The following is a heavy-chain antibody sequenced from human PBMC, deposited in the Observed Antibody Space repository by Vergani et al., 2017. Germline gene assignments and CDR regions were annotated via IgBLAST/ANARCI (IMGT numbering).Heavy chain of an antibody. V-gene: IGHV5-51*01. J-gene: IGHJ3*02. CDR3: ARQGGEMAPDLGIWSAFDI. CDR1: GYCFTSYW. CDR2: IYPGDSDT. D-gene: IGHD5-24*01. Sequence: EVQLVQSGAEVKKPGESLKISCKGSGYCFTSYWIGWVRQMPGKGLEWMGIIYPGDSDTRYSPSFQGQVTISADKSISTAYLQWSSLKASDTAMYYCARQGGEMAPDLGIWSAFDIWGQGTMVTVSS.